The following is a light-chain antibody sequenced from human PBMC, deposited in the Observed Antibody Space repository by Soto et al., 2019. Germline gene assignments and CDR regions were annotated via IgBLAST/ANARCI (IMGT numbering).Light chain of an antibody. J-gene: IGKJ1*01. CDR2: GAS. V-gene: IGKV3-20*01. Sequence: EIVLTQSPGTLSLSPGERATLFCRASQSVSNNYLAWYQPKPGQAPRILIYGASNRATGIQDSFSGSGSGTDFTLTISRLEPEDFAVYDCQQYGSSGTFGQGTKVDIK. CDR3: QQYGSSGT. CDR1: QSVSNNY.